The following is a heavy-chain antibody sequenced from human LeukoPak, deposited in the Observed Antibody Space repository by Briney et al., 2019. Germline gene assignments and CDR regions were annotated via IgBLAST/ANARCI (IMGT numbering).Heavy chain of an antibody. J-gene: IGHJ4*02. CDR2: ISGSGGGT. V-gene: IGHV3-23*01. CDR1: GFTFSSYA. D-gene: IGHD2-15*01. CDR3: AKDRQVVVAATRLYFDY. Sequence: PGGSLRLSCAASGFTFSSYAMSWVRQAPGKGLEWVSAISGSGGGTYYADSVKGRFTISRDNSKNTLYLQMNSLRAEDTAVYYCAKDRQVVVAATRLYFDYWGQGTLVTVSS.